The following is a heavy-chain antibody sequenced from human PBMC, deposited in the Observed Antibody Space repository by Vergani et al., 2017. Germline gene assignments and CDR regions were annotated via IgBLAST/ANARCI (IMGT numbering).Heavy chain of an antibody. CDR1: EYSFGNYW. CDR3: ARHTTYTDS. Sequence: EVELVQSGPEMRKPGVSLKISCKGSEYSFGNYWIGWVRQMPGKGLEWMGIIYPADSDTSYSPSFQGQVTISADKSISTAFLQWDSLKASDTALYYCARHTTYTDSWGQGTLVTVSS. J-gene: IGHJ4*02. CDR2: IYPADSDT. D-gene: IGHD1-1*01. V-gene: IGHV5-51*01.